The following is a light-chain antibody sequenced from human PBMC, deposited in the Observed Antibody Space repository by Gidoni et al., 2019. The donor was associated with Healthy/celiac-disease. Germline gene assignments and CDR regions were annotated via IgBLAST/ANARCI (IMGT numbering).Light chain of an antibody. J-gene: IGKJ1*01. CDR3: QQYGSSPGT. Sequence: EMVLTQSPGTLSLSPGERATLSCRASQRVSSSYLAWYQQKPGQAPRLLIYGASSRATGIPDRFSGSGSGTDFTLTIRRLEPEDFAVYYCQQYGSSPGTFGQGTKVEIK. V-gene: IGKV3-20*01. CDR2: GAS. CDR1: QRVSSSY.